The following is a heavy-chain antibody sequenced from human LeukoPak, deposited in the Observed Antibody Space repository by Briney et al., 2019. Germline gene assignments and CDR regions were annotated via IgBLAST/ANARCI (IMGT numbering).Heavy chain of an antibody. J-gene: IGHJ6*02. CDR1: GFTFSDYY. D-gene: IGHD3-3*01. Sequence: PGGSLRLSCAASGFTFSDYYMSWIRQAPGKGLEWVSYISSSGSTIYYADSVKGRFTISRDNAKNSLNLQMNSLRAEETAVYYCARGLRFLGTPRVYGMDVWGQGTTVTVSS. CDR3: ARGLRFLGTPRVYGMDV. CDR2: ISSSGSTI. V-gene: IGHV3-11*01.